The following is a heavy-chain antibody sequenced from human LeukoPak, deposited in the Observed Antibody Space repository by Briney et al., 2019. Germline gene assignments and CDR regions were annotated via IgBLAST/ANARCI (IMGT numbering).Heavy chain of an antibody. CDR2: IKQDGSEK. CDR3: AIRGSYYFFDY. J-gene: IGHJ4*02. CDR1: GFTFSSYW. Sequence: GGSLRLSCAASGFTFSSYWMSWVRQAPGKGLEWVANIKQDGSEKYYVDSVKGRFTISRDNSKNTLYLQMNSLRAEDTAVYYCAIRGSYYFFDYWGQGTLVTVSS. V-gene: IGHV3-7*03. D-gene: IGHD1-26*01.